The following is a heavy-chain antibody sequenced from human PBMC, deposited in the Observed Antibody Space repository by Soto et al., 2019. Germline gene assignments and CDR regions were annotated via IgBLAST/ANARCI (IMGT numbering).Heavy chain of an antibody. D-gene: IGHD3-10*01. Sequence: QVQLQASGPGLVKPSETLSLTCTVSGGSINGYYWSWIRQPPGKGLEWIGFIYYTGSTDYNPSLMRRVTLSLHPSKSQFSLHLSSVTAADTSVYSCARHEKKLDRRGRSKTYFDPWGQGTLVTVSS. J-gene: IGHJ5*02. CDR2: IYYTGST. CDR1: GGSINGYY. V-gene: IGHV4-59*08. CDR3: ARHEKKLDRRGRSKTYFDP.